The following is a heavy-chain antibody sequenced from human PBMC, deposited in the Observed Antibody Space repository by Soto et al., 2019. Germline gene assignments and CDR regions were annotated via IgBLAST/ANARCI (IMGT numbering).Heavy chain of an antibody. CDR1: GFTFSSYW. CDR2: IKQDGSEK. CDR3: ARSSSGSYYRGRKGYYFDY. Sequence: EVQLVESGGGLVQPGGSLRLSCAASGFTFSSYWMSWVRQAPGKGLEWVANIKQDGSEKYYVDSVKGRFTISRDNAKNSRYLQMNSLRAEDTAVYYCARSSSGSYYRGRKGYYFDYWGQGTLVTVSS. D-gene: IGHD3-10*01. J-gene: IGHJ4*02. V-gene: IGHV3-7*01.